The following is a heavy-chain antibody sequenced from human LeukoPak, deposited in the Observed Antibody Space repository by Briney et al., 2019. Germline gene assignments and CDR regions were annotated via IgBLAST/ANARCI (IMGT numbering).Heavy chain of an antibody. J-gene: IGHJ1*01. V-gene: IGHV3-9*01. CDR2: ISWNSGSI. D-gene: IGHD6-13*01. CDR1: GFTFDDYA. Sequence: PGGSLRLSCAASGFTFDDYAMHWVRQAPGKGLEWVSGISWNSGSIGYADSVKGRFTISRDNAKNSLYLQMNSLRAEDTALYYCAKSLAAAATRDFQHWGQGTLVTVSS. CDR3: AKSLAAAATRDFQH.